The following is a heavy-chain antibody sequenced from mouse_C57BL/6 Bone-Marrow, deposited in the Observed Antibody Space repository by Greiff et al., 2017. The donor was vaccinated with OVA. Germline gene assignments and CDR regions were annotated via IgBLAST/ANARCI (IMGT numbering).Heavy chain of an antibody. Sequence: EVMLVESGGGLVKPGGSLKLSCAASGFTFSDYGMHWVRQAPEKGLEWVAYISSGSSTIYYADTVKGRFTISRDNAKNTLFLQMTSLRSEDTAMYYCATGSPAWFAYWGQGTLVTVSA. CDR1: GFTFSDYG. CDR3: ATGSPAWFAY. D-gene: IGHD1-1*02. J-gene: IGHJ3*01. CDR2: ISSGSSTI. V-gene: IGHV5-17*01.